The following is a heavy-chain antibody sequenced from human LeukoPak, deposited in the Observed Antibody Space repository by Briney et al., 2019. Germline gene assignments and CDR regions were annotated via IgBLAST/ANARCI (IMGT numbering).Heavy chain of an antibody. Sequence: SETLSLTCTVSGDSISSYYWSWIRQPPGKALEWIGFIGYIYYSGSTNYNPSLKSRVTISADTSKNQFSLKLSSVTAADTAVYYCARQAGGSYLLPFDYWGQGTLVTVSS. CDR1: GDSISSYY. J-gene: IGHJ4*02. V-gene: IGHV4-59*08. CDR2: IYYSGST. D-gene: IGHD1-26*01. CDR3: ARQAGGSYLLPFDY.